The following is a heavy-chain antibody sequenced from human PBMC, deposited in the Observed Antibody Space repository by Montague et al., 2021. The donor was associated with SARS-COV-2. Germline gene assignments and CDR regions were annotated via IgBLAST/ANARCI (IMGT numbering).Heavy chain of an antibody. CDR2: IYYSGST. CDR1: GGSISSGGYY. J-gene: IGHJ6*02. CDR3: ARVKTPRYYDILTGYSKYYGMDV. V-gene: IGHV4-31*03. D-gene: IGHD3-9*01. Sequence: TLSLTCTVSGGSISSGGYYWSWIRQHPGKGLEWIGYIYYSGSTXYNPPLKSRVTISVDTSKNQFSQKLSSVTAADTAVYYCARVKTPRYYDILTGYSKYYGMDVWGQGTTVTVSS.